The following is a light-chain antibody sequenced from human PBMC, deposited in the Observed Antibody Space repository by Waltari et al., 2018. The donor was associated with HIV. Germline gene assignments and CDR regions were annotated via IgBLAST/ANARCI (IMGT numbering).Light chain of an antibody. CDR2: DVS. V-gene: IGLV2-11*01. CDR3: CSYAGSYTFGV. CDR1: SSDVGGYNY. J-gene: IGLJ1*01. Sequence: QSALTQPRSVSGSPGKSVTISCTGTSSDVGGYNYVSWYQQHPGKAPKLMIYDVSKRPSVVPDRFSGSKSGNTASLTISGLQAEDEADYYCCSYAGSYTFGVFGTGTKVTVL.